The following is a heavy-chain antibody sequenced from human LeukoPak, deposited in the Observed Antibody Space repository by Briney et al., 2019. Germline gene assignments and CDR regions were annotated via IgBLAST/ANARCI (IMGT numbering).Heavy chain of an antibody. CDR2: MYYSGST. V-gene: IGHV4-59*08. J-gene: IGHJ3*02. CDR3: AGTYYYDSSGYPDAFDI. D-gene: IGHD3-22*01. CDR1: GDSISSYY. Sequence: SETLSLTCTVSGDSISSYYWSLIRQPPGKGLEWIGYMYYSGSTNYNPSLKSRVTISVDTSKNQFSLKLSSVTAADTAVYYCAGTYYYDSSGYPDAFDIWGQGTMVTVSS.